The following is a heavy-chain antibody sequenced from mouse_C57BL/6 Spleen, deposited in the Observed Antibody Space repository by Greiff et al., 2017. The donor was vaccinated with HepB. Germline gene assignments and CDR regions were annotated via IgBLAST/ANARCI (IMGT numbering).Heavy chain of an antibody. Sequence: EVNVVESGGGLVQPKGSLKLSCAASGFSFNTYAMNWVRQAPGKGLEWVARIRSKSNNYATYYADSVKDRFTISRDDSESMLYLQMNNLKTEDTAMYYCVRQGSNSFDYWGQGTTLTVSS. V-gene: IGHV10-1*01. CDR1: GFSFNTYA. CDR3: VRQGSNSFDY. J-gene: IGHJ2*01. CDR2: IRSKSNNYAT. D-gene: IGHD2-5*01.